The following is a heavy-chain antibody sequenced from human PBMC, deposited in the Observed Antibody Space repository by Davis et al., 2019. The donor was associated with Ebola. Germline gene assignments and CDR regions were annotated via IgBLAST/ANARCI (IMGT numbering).Heavy chain of an antibody. D-gene: IGHD7-27*01. V-gene: IGHV4-31*03. J-gene: IGHJ3*02. CDR2: IYYSGST. Sequence: PSETLSLTCTVSNGSISSGGYYWSWIRQHPGKGLEWIGYIYYSGSTYYNPSLKSRVTISVDTSKNQFSLKLSSVTAADTAVYYCARGVWGGDAFDIWGQGTMVTVSS. CDR3: ARGVWGGDAFDI. CDR1: NGSISSGGYY.